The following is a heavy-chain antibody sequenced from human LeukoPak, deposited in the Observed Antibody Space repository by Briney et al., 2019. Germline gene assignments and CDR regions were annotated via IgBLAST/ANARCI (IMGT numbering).Heavy chain of an antibody. CDR2: INPSGGGT. CDR3: ARAPDDAFDI. V-gene: IGHV1-46*01. D-gene: IGHD1-14*01. CDR1: GYTVTSHF. Sequence: ASVKVSCKASGYTVTSHFINWVRQAPGQGLEWMGIINPSGGGTGYAQKFQGRVTMTRDTSTSTVYMELSSLRSEDTAVYYCARAPDDAFDIWGQGTMVTVSS. J-gene: IGHJ3*02.